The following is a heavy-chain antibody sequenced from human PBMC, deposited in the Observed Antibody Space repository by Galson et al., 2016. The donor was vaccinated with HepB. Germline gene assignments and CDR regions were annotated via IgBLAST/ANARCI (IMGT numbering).Heavy chain of an antibody. D-gene: IGHD5-18*01. Sequence: ETLSLTCTVSGGSMSTYYWSWIRQPPGKGLEWIGYIYYSGSTNYSPSLKSRVTISVDTSKNQFSLKLSSVTAADTAVYYCARDLTMVTTGWFDPWGQGTLLTVSS. CDR1: GGSMSTYY. J-gene: IGHJ5*02. CDR3: ARDLTMVTTGWFDP. V-gene: IGHV4-59*01. CDR2: IYYSGST.